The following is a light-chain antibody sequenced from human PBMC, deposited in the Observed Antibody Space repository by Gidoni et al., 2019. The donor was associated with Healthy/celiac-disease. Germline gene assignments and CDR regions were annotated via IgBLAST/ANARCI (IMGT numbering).Light chain of an antibody. V-gene: IGKV4-1*01. CDR3: QQYYSTPFT. J-gene: IGKJ3*01. CDR2: WAS. CDR1: QSVLYSSNNKNY. Sequence: DIVMTQSPDSLAVSLGERATINCKSSQSVLYSSNNKNYLAWYQQKLGQPPKLLIYWASTRESGVPDRFSGSGSETDFTLTISSLQAEDVAVYYCQQYYSTPFTFGPGTKVDIK.